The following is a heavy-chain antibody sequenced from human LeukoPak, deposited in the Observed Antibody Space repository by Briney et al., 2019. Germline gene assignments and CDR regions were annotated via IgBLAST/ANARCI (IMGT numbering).Heavy chain of an antibody. V-gene: IGHV4-34*01. CDR3: ARTLHSSGWYGSYYFDY. CDR2: INHSGST. D-gene: IGHD6-19*01. Sequence: SETLSLTCAVYGGSFSGYYWSWIRQPPGKGLEWIGEINHSGSTNYNPSLKSRVTISVDTSKNQFSLKLSSVTAADTAVYYCARTLHSSGWYGSYYFDYWGQGTLVTVSS. J-gene: IGHJ4*02. CDR1: GGSFSGYY.